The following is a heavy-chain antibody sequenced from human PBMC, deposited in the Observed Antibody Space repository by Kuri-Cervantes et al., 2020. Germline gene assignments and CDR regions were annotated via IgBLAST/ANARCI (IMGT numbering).Heavy chain of an antibody. Sequence: ASVKVSCKASGYTFTSYGISWVRQAPGQGLEWMGWISAYNGNTNYAQKLQGRVTMTTDTFASTAYMELRSLRSDDTAVYYCARHRRERYSSSWYGGDSNWFDPWGQGTLVTVSS. CDR3: ARHRRERYSSSWYGGDSNWFDP. J-gene: IGHJ5*02. CDR2: ISAYNGNT. CDR1: GYTFTSYG. V-gene: IGHV1-18*01. D-gene: IGHD6-13*01.